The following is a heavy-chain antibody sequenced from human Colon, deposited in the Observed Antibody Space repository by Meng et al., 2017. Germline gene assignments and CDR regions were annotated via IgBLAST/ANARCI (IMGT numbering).Heavy chain of an antibody. CDR3: ARIDYGGNGIEKYFFDY. CDR1: GGSISSNYW. D-gene: IGHD4-23*01. V-gene: IGHV4-4*02. J-gene: IGHJ4*02. Sequence: HVQLQGAGPGMVEPSGSLSRTCAVSGGSISSNYWWSWVRQSPKEGLEWIGEIHHGRTTNYNPSLKSRVTISVDTSNNQFSLKLSSVNAADTAVYYCARIDYGGNGIEKYFFDYWGQGTLVTVSS. CDR2: IHHGRTT.